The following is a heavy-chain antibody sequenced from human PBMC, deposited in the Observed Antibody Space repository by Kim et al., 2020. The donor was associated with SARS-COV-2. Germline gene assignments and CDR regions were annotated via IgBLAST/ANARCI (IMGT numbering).Heavy chain of an antibody. CDR3: ARGKEGQQLVMAY. Sequence: KYSQQFQGRVTITRDTTANTAYMEVSSLRSADTAAYYCARGKEGQQLVMAYWGQGTLVTVSS. J-gene: IGHJ4*02. D-gene: IGHD6-13*01. V-gene: IGHV1-3*01.